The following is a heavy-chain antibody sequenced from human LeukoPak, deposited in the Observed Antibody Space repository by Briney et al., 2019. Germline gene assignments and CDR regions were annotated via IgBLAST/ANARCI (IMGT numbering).Heavy chain of an antibody. CDR1: GGSISSSSYY. J-gene: IGHJ4*02. D-gene: IGHD3-22*01. V-gene: IGHV4-39*07. CDR3: ARGYYDSSGYYYVDY. CDR2: IYYSGST. Sequence: SETLSLTCTVSGGSISSSSYYWGWIRQPPGKGLEWIGSIYYSGSTYYNPSLKSRVTISVDTSKNQFSLKLSSVTAADTAVYYCARGYYDSSGYYYVDYWGQGTLVTVSS.